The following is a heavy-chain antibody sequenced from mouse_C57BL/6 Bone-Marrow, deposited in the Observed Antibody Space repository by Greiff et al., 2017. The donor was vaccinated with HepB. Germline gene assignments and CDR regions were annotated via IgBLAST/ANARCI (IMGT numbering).Heavy chain of an antibody. CDR3: ARWGTTVDFDY. D-gene: IGHD1-1*01. CDR2: INPSSGYT. CDR1: GYTFTSYT. V-gene: IGHV1-4*01. Sequence: QVHVKQSGAELARPGASVKMSCKASGYTFTSYTMHWVKQRPGQGLEWIGYINPSSGYTKYNQKFKDKATLTADKSSSTAYMQLSSLTSEDSAVYYCARWGTTVDFDYWGQGTTLTVSS. J-gene: IGHJ2*01.